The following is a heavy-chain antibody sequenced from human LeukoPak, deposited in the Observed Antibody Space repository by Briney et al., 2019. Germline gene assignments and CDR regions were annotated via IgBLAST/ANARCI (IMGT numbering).Heavy chain of an antibody. CDR2: ITQSGSV. CDR3: ARAGGYYDSSGYYASFGY. CDR1: GESFSGYY. J-gene: IGHJ4*02. Sequence: SETLSLTCAVYGESFSGYYWSWIRQPPGKGLEWIGEITQSGSVNYNPSLKSRVTMSVDTSKNQFSLKLSSVTAADTAVYYCARAGGYYDSSGYYASFGYWGQGTLVTVSS. V-gene: IGHV4-34*01. D-gene: IGHD3-22*01.